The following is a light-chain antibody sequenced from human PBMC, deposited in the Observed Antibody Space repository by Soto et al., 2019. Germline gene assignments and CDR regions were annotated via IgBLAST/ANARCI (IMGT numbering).Light chain of an antibody. CDR2: SAS. CDR3: QQTYSNLSIT. V-gene: IGKV1-39*01. Sequence: DIQMTQSPSSLSASVGDRVTITCRASESIARHLNWYQQKPGKAPKLLIYSASSLQNGVPSRFRGGGSGTDFTLTISNLQHEDFVTSYCQQTYSNLSITFGQGTRLEIK. J-gene: IGKJ5*01. CDR1: ESIARH.